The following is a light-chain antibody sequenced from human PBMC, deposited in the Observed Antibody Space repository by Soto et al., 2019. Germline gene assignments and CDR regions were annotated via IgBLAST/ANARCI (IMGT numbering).Light chain of an antibody. V-gene: IGLV2-8*01. CDR2: EVT. Sequence: QSALTQPPSASGSPGQSVTISYTGSSSDVGIYNYVSWYQHHPGKAPKLIIYEVTKRPSGVPDRFSGSRSRNTATLTVSGLQAEDDADYYCSSYVGSNNVVFGAGTKVTVL. J-gene: IGLJ1*01. CDR3: SSYVGSNNVV. CDR1: SSDVGIYNY.